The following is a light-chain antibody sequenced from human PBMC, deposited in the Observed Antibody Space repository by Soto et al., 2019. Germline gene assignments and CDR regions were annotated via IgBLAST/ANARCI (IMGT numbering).Light chain of an antibody. Sequence: SYELTQAPSVSVAPGQRARITCAGNKLADKSVHWYQQKPGQAPGLVVYDDRDRPSGVPERFSGTNSDNVAALTIFRVEAGDEVDYFCQVWDSDSDHWVFGGGTKLTVL. J-gene: IGLJ3*02. CDR1: KLADKS. V-gene: IGLV3-21*02. CDR2: DDR. CDR3: QVWDSDSDHWV.